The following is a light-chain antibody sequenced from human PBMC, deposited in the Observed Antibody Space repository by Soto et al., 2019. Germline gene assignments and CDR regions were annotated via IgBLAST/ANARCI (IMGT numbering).Light chain of an antibody. J-gene: IGKJ1*01. CDR1: QSVSSSY. CDR3: QQYGTSVKT. V-gene: IGKV3-20*01. Sequence: EIVLTQSPGTLSLSPGERATLFCGASQSVSSSYLAWYQYKHGQAPRLLIYGGTSRATGIPDRFSGSGSGTDFTLSISRLEPEDFAVYYCQQYGTSVKTFGQGTKVEVK. CDR2: GGT.